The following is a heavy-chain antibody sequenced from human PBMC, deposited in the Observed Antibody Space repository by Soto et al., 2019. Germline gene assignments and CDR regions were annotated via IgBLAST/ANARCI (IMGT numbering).Heavy chain of an antibody. Sequence: ASVKVSCKVSGYTLTELSMHWVRQAPGKGLEWMGGFDPEDGETIYAQKFQGRVTMTEDTSTDTAYMELSSLRSEDTAVYYCATDGGYGSESYYHYWGQGTLVTVSS. CDR1: GYTLTELS. V-gene: IGHV1-24*01. J-gene: IGHJ4*02. D-gene: IGHD3-10*01. CDR2: FDPEDGET. CDR3: ATDGGYGSESYYHY.